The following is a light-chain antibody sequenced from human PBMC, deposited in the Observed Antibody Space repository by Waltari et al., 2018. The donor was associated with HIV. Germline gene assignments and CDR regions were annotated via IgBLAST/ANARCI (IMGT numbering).Light chain of an antibody. CDR2: GTP. CDR1: SSNIGADYH. CDR3: QSYDSSLSAWV. V-gene: IGLV1-40*01. J-gene: IGLJ3*02. Sequence: QSVLTQPPSLSGAPGQTVTISCTGTSSNIGADYHVHWYQQLPGTAPKLLIYGTPIRPSGVPYRVAGSKSGTSASLAITGLQADDEADDYCQSYDSSLSAWVFGGGTKLTVL.